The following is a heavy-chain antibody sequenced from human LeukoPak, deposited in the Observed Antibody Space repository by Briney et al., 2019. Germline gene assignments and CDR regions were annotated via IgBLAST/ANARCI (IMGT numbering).Heavy chain of an antibody. CDR3: ARHESAVGALFF. D-gene: IGHD1-26*01. Sequence: SETLSLTCTVSGGTISRYYWSWIRQSPGGGLEWIGYIYSSGSTNSNPSLKSRVGISVDMSKNQFSLKLSSVTAADTAVYYCARHESAVGALFFWGQGTLVTVSS. J-gene: IGHJ4*02. CDR1: GGTISRYY. CDR2: IYSSGST. V-gene: IGHV4-59*08.